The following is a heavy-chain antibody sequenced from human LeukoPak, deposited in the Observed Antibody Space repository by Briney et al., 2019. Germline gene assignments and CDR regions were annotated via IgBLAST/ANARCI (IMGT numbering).Heavy chain of an antibody. V-gene: IGHV3-30*02. CDR1: GFTFSRYG. CDR2: IRNDGSNK. CDR3: ANGIVPAAIYYKYV. J-gene: IGHJ6*03. Sequence: GGSLRLSCAASGFTFSRYGMRWVRQAPGKGLGWVAFIRNDGSNKYYADSVKGRFTISRDNSKNTLYLQMNSLRAEDTAVYFCANGIVPAAIYYKYVWGKVVTVTVAS. D-gene: IGHD2-2*01.